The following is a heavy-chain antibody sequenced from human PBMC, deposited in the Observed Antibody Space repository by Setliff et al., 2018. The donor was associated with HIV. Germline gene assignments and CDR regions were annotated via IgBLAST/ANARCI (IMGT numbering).Heavy chain of an antibody. CDR3: APTISTYMDV. CDR2: ISTNTGTP. D-gene: IGHD1-20*01. Sequence: ASVKVSCKASGYIFTSYDIHWVRQAPGQGLEWMGWISTNTGTPTYAQGFTGRFVFSLDTSVSTAYLEISSLKAEDTAVYYCAPTISTYMDVWVKGTTVTVSS. CDR1: GYIFTSYD. J-gene: IGHJ6*03. V-gene: IGHV7-4-1*02.